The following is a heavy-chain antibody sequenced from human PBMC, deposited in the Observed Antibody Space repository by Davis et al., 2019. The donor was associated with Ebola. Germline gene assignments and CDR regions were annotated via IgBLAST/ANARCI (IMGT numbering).Heavy chain of an antibody. D-gene: IGHD6-13*01. J-gene: IGHJ6*02. Sequence: SVKVSCKASGYTFSSYYMHWVRQAPGQGLEWMGRIIPILGIANYAQKFQGRVTITADKSTSTAYMELSSLRSEDTAVYYCARDQSYSSSWGLYYYYYGMDVWGQGTTVTVSS. CDR1: GYTFSSYY. V-gene: IGHV1-69*04. CDR3: ARDQSYSSSWGLYYYYYGMDV. CDR2: IIPILGIA.